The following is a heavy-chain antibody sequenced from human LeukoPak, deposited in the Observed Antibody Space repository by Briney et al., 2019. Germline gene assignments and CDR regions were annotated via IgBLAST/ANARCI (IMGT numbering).Heavy chain of an antibody. Sequence: GGSLRLFCAASEFTFSSYWMSWVRQAPGKGLEWVSVIYSGGSTHYADSVKGRFTISRDNSKNTLYLQMNSLRAVDTAVYYWASLYYGGNNFDYWGQGTLVTVSS. CDR1: EFTFSSYW. D-gene: IGHD4-23*01. CDR2: IYSGGST. V-gene: IGHV3-66*01. CDR3: ASLYYGGNNFDY. J-gene: IGHJ4*02.